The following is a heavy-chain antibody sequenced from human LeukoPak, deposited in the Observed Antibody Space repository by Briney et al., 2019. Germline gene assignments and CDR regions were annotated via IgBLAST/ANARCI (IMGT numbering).Heavy chain of an antibody. CDR3: ARAGIVVVPAAVVLYC. Sequence: ASVKDSCKASRYTLPRYVISEVRQAPGRGVEWMGWISAYNGNTNNAQKLQGRVNMTTDKSTSTAYKELRSVRSDETAVDYCARAGIVVVPAAVVLYCWGQGTLVTVSS. J-gene: IGHJ4*02. CDR2: ISAYNGNT. D-gene: IGHD2-2*01. CDR1: RYTLPRYV. V-gene: IGHV1-18*01.